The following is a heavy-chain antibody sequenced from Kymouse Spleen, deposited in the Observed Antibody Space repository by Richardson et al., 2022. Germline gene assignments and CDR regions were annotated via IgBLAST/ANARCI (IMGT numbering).Heavy chain of an antibody. D-gene: IGHD3-10*01. Sequence: QLQLQESGPGLVKPSETLSLTCTVSGGSISSSSYYWGWIRQPPGKGLEWIGSIYYSGSTYYNPSLKSRVTISVDTSKNQFSLKLSSVTAADTAVYYCARHTNYYGSGSFFDYWGQGTLVTVSS. CDR3: ARHTNYYGSGSFFDY. CDR1: GGSISSSSYY. V-gene: IGHV4-39*01. CDR2: IYYSGST. J-gene: IGHJ4*02.